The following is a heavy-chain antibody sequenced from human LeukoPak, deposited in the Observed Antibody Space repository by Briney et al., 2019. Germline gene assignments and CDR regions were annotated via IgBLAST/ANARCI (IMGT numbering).Heavy chain of an antibody. CDR3: ARTYYDSSSHINDNAFDI. D-gene: IGHD3-22*01. V-gene: IGHV3-7*04. CDR2: IREDGSEK. Sequence: GGSLRLSCAASGFPFSRYWMNWVRQTPGTGLEWVANIREDGSEKYYVDYVKGRFTISRDNAKNSLYLQMNSLTAEDTAVYYCARTYYDSSSHINDNAFDIWGRGTKVTVSS. J-gene: IGHJ3*02. CDR1: GFPFSRYW.